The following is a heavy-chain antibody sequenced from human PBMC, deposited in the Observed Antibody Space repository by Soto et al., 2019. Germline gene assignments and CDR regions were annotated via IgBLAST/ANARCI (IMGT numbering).Heavy chain of an antibody. CDR1: GYTFISYG. D-gene: IGHD3-22*01. J-gene: IGHJ4*02. CDR2: ISAYNGNT. CDR3: ARDLRDSSGYYPYYFDY. V-gene: IGHV1-18*01. Sequence: ASVKVSCKASGYTFISYGISWVRQAPGQGLEWMGWISAYNGNTNYAQKLQGRVTMTTDTSTSTAYMELRSLRSDDTAVYYCARDLRDSSGYYPYYFDYWGQGTLVTVSS.